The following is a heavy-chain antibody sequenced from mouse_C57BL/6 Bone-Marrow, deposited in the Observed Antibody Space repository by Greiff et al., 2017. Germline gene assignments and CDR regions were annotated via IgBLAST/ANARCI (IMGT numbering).Heavy chain of an antibody. CDR3: ARGEAPGYAMDY. D-gene: IGHD3-2*02. J-gene: IGHJ4*01. CDR1: GYSITSGYY. V-gene: IGHV3-6*01. Sequence: VQLKESGPGLVKPSQSLSLTCSVTGYSITSGYYWNWIRQFPGNKLEWMGYISYDGSNNYNPSLKNRISITRDTSQNQFFLKLNSVTTEDTATYYCARGEAPGYAMDYWGQGTSVTASS. CDR2: ISYDGSN.